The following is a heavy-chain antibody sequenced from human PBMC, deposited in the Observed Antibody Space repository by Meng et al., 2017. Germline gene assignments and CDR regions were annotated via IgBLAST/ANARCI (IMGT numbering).Heavy chain of an antibody. J-gene: IGHJ4*02. D-gene: IGHD1-26*01. CDR1: GYNVTSYA. CDR3: ARENRWEPPDY. Sequence: QEQVVESGSDLKKPGVSVQVSCKASGYNVTSYAMNWVRQAPGQGLEWMGWINTNTGNPTYAQGFIGRFVFSLDTSVSTAYRQISSLKAEDTAVYYCARENRWEPPDYWGQGTLVTVSS. CDR2: INTNTGNP. V-gene: IGHV7-4-1*02.